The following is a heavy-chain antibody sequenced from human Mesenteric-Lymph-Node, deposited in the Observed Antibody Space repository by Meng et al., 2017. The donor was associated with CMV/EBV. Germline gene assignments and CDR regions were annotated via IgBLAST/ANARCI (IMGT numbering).Heavy chain of an antibody. V-gene: IGHV1-18*01. J-gene: IGHJ4*02. CDR3: ARVGIAAGRREDY. CDR2: INAYSGNT. D-gene: IGHD6-13*01. CDR1: GYTFTSYG. Sequence: ASVKVSCKASGYTFTSYGISWVRQAPGQGLEWMGWINAYSGNTNYAQKVQGRVTMTADTSTSTAYMELRSLRSDDTAVYYCARVGIAAGRREDYWGQGTLVTVSS.